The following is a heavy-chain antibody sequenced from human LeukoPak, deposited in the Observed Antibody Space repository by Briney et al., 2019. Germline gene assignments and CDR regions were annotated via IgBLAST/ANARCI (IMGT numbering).Heavy chain of an antibody. V-gene: IGHV3-30-3*01. CDR1: GFTFSSYA. Sequence: GGSLRLSCAASGFTFSSYAMHWVRQAPGKGLEWVAVISYDGSNKYYADSVKGRFTISRDNSKNTLYLQMNSLRAEDTAVYYCARGGDYWGQGTLVTVSS. CDR2: ISYDGSNK. J-gene: IGHJ4*02. CDR3: ARGGDY.